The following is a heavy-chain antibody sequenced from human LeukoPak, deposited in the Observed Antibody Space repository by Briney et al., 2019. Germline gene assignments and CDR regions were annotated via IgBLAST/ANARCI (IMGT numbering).Heavy chain of an antibody. J-gene: IGHJ6*03. V-gene: IGHV3-30*02. Sequence: GESLRLSCAASGFTFSSYGMHWVRQAPGKGLEWVAFIRYDGSNKYYADSVKGRFTISRDNSKNTLYLQMNSLRAEDTAVYYCAKRGGGNLYYYYYMDVWGKGTTVTVSS. CDR1: GFTFSSYG. CDR2: IRYDGSNK. CDR3: AKRGGGNLYYYYYMDV. D-gene: IGHD4-23*01.